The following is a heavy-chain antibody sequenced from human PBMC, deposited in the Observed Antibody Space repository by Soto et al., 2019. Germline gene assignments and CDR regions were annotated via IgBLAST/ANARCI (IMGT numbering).Heavy chain of an antibody. CDR1: GYSFTIYC. J-gene: IGHJ3*02. CDR2: IDPSDSYT. V-gene: IGHV5-10-1*01. D-gene: IGHD6-19*01. CDR3: ARRQWPAHDPFDI. Sequence: GESLKISCKGSGYSFTIYCISWVRQMPMKGLEWMGRIDPSDSYTNYSPSFQGHVTISADKSISTAYLQWSSLKASESAMYYCARRQWPAHDPFDIWGQGTMVTV.